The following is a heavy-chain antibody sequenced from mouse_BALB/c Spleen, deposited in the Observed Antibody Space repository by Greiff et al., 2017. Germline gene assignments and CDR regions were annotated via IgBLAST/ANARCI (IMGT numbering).Heavy chain of an antibody. CDR2: ISTYYGDA. J-gene: IGHJ1*01. Sequence: QQSGAELVRPGVSVKISCKGSGYTFTDYAMHWVKQSHAKSLEWIGVISTYYGDASYNQKFKGKATMTVDKSSSTAYMELARLTSEDSAIYYCARSFYGNYWYFDVWGAGTTVTVSS. CDR1: GYTFTDYA. D-gene: IGHD2-1*01. CDR3: ARSFYGNYWYFDV. V-gene: IGHV1S137*01.